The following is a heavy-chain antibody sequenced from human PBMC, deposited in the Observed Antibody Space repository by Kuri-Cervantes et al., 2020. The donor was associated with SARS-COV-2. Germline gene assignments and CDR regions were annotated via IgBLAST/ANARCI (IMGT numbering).Heavy chain of an antibody. CDR2: IYPSGST. D-gene: IGHD4-17*01. CDR1: GGSISSYY. CDR3: ARYDYGDYVDAFDF. Sequence: SETLSLTCTVSGGSISSYYWSWIRQPAGKGLEWIGRIYPSGSTNYNPSLKSRVTMSVDTSKNQLSLKLSSVTAADTAVYYCARYDYGDYVDAFDFWGQGTMVTVSS. V-gene: IGHV4-4*07. J-gene: IGHJ3*01.